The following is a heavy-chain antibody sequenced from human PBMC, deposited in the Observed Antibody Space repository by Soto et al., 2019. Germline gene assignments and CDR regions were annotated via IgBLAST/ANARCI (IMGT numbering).Heavy chain of an antibody. D-gene: IGHD3-16*01. CDR2: IYYSGST. J-gene: IGHJ4*02. CDR3: AGGPMGYDS. Sequence: QVQLQESGPGLVKPSETLSLTCTVSRGSMNNYYWRWIRHPPGKGLELIGYIYYSGSTNYNPSLESRVTISVDTSKNQFSLKLSSVTAADAAVYYCAGGPMGYDSWGQGTLVTVSS. CDR1: RGSMNNYY. V-gene: IGHV4-59*01.